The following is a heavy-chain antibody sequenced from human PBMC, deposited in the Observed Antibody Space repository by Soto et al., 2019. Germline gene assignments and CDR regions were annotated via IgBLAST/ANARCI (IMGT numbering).Heavy chain of an antibody. CDR1: GDTVSSNSAG. J-gene: IGHJ4*01. D-gene: IGHD1-26*01. CDR2: TYYRSKWYY. CDR3: ARGEQYSGRIFDY. V-gene: IGHV6-1*01. Sequence: SQTLSLTCAITGDTVSSNSAGWSWVRQSPSRGLEWLGRTYYRSKWYYDCAVSVRGRITINPDTSKNQYSLQLNSVTPEDTAVYFCARGEQYSGRIFDYWGQGTLVTVSS.